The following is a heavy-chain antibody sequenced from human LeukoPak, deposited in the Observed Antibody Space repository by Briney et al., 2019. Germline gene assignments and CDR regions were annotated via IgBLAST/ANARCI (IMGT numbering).Heavy chain of an antibody. CDR3: ARWYGGINDY. Sequence: GASVKVSCKASGGTFSSYAIGWVRQAPGQGLEWMGGIIPIFGTANYAQKFQGRVTITTDESTSTAYMELSSLRSEDTAVYYCARWYGGINDYWGQGTLVTVSS. CDR2: IIPIFGTA. CDR1: GGTFSSYA. J-gene: IGHJ4*02. V-gene: IGHV1-69*05. D-gene: IGHD4-23*01.